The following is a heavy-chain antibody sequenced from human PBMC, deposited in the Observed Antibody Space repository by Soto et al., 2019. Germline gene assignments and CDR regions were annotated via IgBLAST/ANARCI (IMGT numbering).Heavy chain of an antibody. CDR2: ISYDGSNK. D-gene: IGHD6-19*01. J-gene: IGHJ4*02. CDR1: GFTFSSYG. CDR3: AKGPYSSGWSKSFDY. Sequence: GGSLRLSCAASGFTFSSYGMHWVRQAPGKGLEWVAVISYDGSNKYYADSVKGRFTISRDNSKNTLYLQMNSLRAEDTAVYYCAKGPYSSGWSKSFDYWGQGTLVTVSS. V-gene: IGHV3-30*18.